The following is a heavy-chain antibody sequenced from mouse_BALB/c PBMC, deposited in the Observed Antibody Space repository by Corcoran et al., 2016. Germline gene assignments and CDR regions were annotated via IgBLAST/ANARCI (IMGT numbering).Heavy chain of an antibody. J-gene: IGHJ1*01. V-gene: IGHV14-3*02. CDR2: IDPANGNT. CDR1: GFNIKDTY. Sequence: EVQLQQSGAELVKPGASVKLSCTAYGFNIKDTYIHWVKQRPEQGLEWIGRIDPANGNTKYDPKFQGKATITADTSSNTAYLQLSSLTSEDTAVYYCARWDWYFDVWGAGTTVTVSS. CDR3: ARWDWYFDV.